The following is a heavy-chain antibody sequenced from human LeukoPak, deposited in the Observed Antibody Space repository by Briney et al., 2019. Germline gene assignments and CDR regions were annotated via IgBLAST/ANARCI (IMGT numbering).Heavy chain of an antibody. CDR2: ISGDGGST. V-gene: IGHV3-43*02. CDR3: AKTFYDSSGYYVDY. Sequence: GGSLRLSCAASGFTFDDYAMHWVRQAPGKGLEWVSLISGDGGSTYYADSVKGRFTISRDNSENSLYLQMNSLRTEDTALYYCAKTFYDSSGYYVDYWGQGTLVTVSS. D-gene: IGHD3-22*01. J-gene: IGHJ4*02. CDR1: GFTFDDYA.